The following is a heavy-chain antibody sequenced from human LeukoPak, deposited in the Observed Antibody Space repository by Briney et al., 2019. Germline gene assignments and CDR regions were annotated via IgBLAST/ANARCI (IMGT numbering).Heavy chain of an antibody. CDR3: AKDSARTPIAARTTLDY. Sequence: GGSLRLSCAASGFTFSSYSMNWVRQAPGKGLEWVSSISSSSYIYYADSVKGRFTISRDNAKNSLYLQMNSLRAEDTAVYYCAKDSARTPIAARTTLDYWGQGTLVTVSS. V-gene: IGHV3-21*04. J-gene: IGHJ4*02. D-gene: IGHD6-6*01. CDR2: ISSSSYI. CDR1: GFTFSSYS.